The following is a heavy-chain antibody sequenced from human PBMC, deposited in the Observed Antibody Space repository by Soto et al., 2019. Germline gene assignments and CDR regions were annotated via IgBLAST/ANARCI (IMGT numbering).Heavy chain of an antibody. CDR2: IYSGGYT. Sequence: EVQLVESGGGLIQPGGSLRLSCAVSGFTVSNNYMSWVRQAPGKGLEGVSVIYSGGYTAYGDSVKGRFTISRDNSKNTLYLQNNGGGADETAVFSWGTHAGGGGYWGQGTLVTVSS. D-gene: IGHD3-10*01. CDR1: GFTVSNNY. V-gene: IGHV3-53*01. CDR3: GTHAGGGGY. J-gene: IGHJ4*02.